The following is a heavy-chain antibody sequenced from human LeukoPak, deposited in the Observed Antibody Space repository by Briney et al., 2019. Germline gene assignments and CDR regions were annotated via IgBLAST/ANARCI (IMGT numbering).Heavy chain of an antibody. D-gene: IGHD3-10*01. V-gene: IGHV3-11*04. CDR2: ISSSGSTI. CDR1: GFTFSDYY. J-gene: IGHJ5*02. CDR3: ARGRSLYGSGSYYRNWFDP. Sequence: TGGSLRLSCAASGFTFSDYYMSWIRQAPGKGLEWVSYISSSGSTIYYADSVKGRFTISRDNAKNSLYLQMNSLRAEDTAVYYCARGRSLYGSGSYYRNWFDPWGQGTPVTVSS.